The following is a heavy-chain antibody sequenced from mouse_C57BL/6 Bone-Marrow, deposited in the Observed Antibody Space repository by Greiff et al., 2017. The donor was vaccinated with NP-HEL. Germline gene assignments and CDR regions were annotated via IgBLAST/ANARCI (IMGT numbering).Heavy chain of an antibody. D-gene: IGHD1-1*01. Sequence: QVQLQQPGTELVKPGASVKLSCKAPGYTFTSYWMHWVKQRPGQGLEWIGNINPSNGGTNYNEKFKGKATLTVDKSSSTAYMQLSSLTSEDAAVYYCARWDYYYGSSYGAWFAYWGQGTLVTVSA. CDR2: INPSNGGT. CDR1: GYTFTSYW. CDR3: ARWDYYYGSSYGAWFAY. J-gene: IGHJ3*01. V-gene: IGHV1-53*01.